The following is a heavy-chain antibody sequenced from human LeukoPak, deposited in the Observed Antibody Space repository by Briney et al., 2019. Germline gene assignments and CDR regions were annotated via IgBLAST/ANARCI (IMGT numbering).Heavy chain of an antibody. CDR2: IKHDGSEK. Sequence: PGGSLRLSCAASGFTFSTFWMSWVRQAPGKGLEWVANIKHDGSEKYYVDSVKGRFTISRDNAKNSLYLQMNSLRAEDTAVYYCARGATYYDFWSGLKVSDYWGQGTLVTVSS. J-gene: IGHJ4*02. CDR1: GFTFSTFW. D-gene: IGHD3-3*01. V-gene: IGHV3-7*01. CDR3: ARGATYYDFWSGLKVSDY.